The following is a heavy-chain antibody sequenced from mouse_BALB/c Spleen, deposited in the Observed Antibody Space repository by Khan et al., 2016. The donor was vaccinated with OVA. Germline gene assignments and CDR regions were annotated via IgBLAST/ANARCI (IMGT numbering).Heavy chain of an antibody. Sequence: VQLQQPGPDLVKPGASVKISCKASAYSFTGSFIPFFTQSHGDSLYWLCLFNPKNGFSIYNQKFKDRAILTVDKSSNTAYMELRSLTSEDSAVYYCANDFEDWGQGTLVTVSA. CDR1: AYSFTGSF. V-gene: IGHV1-31*01. D-gene: IGHD2-4*01. CDR3: ANDFED. CDR2: FNPKNGFS. J-gene: IGHJ3*01.